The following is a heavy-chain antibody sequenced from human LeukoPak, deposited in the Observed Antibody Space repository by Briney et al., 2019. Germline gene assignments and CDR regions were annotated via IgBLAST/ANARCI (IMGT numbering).Heavy chain of an antibody. CDR3: AKGESPQYMVRGVPYYYYVMDV. CDR1: GFPFSSYA. Sequence: GGSLRLSCSASGFPFSSYAMHWVRQAPGKGLEYVSAISDSGGSTYYADSVKGRFTISRDNSKSTLYLQMSSLRAEDTAVYYCAKGESPQYMVRGVPYYYYVMDVWGQGTTVTVAS. J-gene: IGHJ6*02. D-gene: IGHD3-10*01. V-gene: IGHV3-64*04. CDR2: ISDSGGST.